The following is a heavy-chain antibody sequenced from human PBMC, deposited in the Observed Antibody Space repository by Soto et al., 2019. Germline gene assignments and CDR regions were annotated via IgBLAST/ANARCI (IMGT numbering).Heavy chain of an antibody. V-gene: IGHV3-7*05. J-gene: IGHJ4*02. D-gene: IGHD1-7*01. Sequence: GGSLRLSCAASGFDFSNSWMSWVRQAAGKGLEWVANIKGDGSEKYSVDSVKGRFTISRDNAENSLYLQMNSLRAEDTAVYYFVRGGTNFAYRGQGILVTVSS. CDR2: IKGDGSEK. CDR1: GFDFSNSW. CDR3: VRGGTNFAY.